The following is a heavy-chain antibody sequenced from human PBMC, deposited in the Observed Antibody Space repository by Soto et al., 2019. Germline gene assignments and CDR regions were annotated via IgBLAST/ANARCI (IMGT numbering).Heavy chain of an antibody. CDR3: ARSSGGNFGIIIEGTNWFAP. Sequence: QVQLVQSGAEVKQPGASAKVSCKAPRDTFTSYYINWVRQAPGQGLEWIGVINPHGGSTVYAQKFQGRDTMTRDTSESKVYMELRSLRSEDTAVYYCARSSGGNFGIIIEGTNWFAPWCQGSLVTVYS. D-gene: IGHD1-26*01. J-gene: IGHJ5*02. CDR2: INPHGGST. CDR1: RDTFTSYY. V-gene: IGHV1-46*01.